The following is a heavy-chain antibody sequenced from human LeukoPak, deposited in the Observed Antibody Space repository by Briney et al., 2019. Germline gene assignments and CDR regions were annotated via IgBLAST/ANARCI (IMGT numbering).Heavy chain of an antibody. CDR1: GYTFTSYG. V-gene: IGHV1-18*01. J-gene: IGHJ4*01. D-gene: IGHD4-23*01. CDR3: ARVSPDYGGNSGFDY. CDR2: ISAYNGNT. Sequence: EASVKVSCKSCGYTFTSYGISWVRQAPGQGREWMGWISAYNGNTNYAQKLQGRVTITTDTSTSTAYMELRSLRSDDTAVYYCARVSPDYGGNSGFDYWGHGTLVTVSS.